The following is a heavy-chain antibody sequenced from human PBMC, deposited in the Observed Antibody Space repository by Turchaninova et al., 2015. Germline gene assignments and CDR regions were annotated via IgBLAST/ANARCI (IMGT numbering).Heavy chain of an antibody. D-gene: IGHD6-19*01. CDR1: GGSISSGGYS. Sequence: QLQLQESGSGLVKPSQTLSLTCAVSGGSISSGGYSWSWIRQPPGKGLEWIGSIYHSGSTYYNPALKMRVTLSENRSKNQFSLKMGSVTAADTAVYYGARGPGSGWYKAFDIWGQGTMVTVSS. CDR2: IYHSGST. CDR3: ARGPGSGWYKAFDI. V-gene: IGHV4-30-2*01. J-gene: IGHJ3*02.